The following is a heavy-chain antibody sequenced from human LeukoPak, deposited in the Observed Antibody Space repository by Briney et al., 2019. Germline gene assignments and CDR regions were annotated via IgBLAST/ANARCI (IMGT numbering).Heavy chain of an antibody. Sequence: GESLKISCKGSGYNFTTYYIGWVRQMPGKGLEWMGFIYPDDSDTRYSPSFQGQVTISADKSLSTAYLQWGSLTASDTAVYYCARLPGDSYIPIFDYWGRGTLVTVSS. CDR1: GYNFTTYY. D-gene: IGHD5-24*01. CDR2: IYPDDSDT. J-gene: IGHJ4*02. V-gene: IGHV5-51*01. CDR3: ARLPGDSYIPIFDY.